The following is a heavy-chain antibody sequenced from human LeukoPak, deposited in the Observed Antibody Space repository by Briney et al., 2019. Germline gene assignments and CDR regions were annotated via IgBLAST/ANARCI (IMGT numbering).Heavy chain of an antibody. D-gene: IGHD3-10*01. V-gene: IGHV3-49*04. J-gene: IGHJ4*02. Sequence: PGGSLRLSCTASGFTFGDYAMSWVRQAPGKGLEWVGFIRSKAYGGTTEYAASVKGRFTISRDDSKSIAYLQMNSLKTEDTAVYYCTRVVELLWFGEVGYFDYWGQGTLVTVSS. CDR1: GFTFGDYA. CDR3: TRVVELLWFGEVGYFDY. CDR2: IRSKAYGGTT.